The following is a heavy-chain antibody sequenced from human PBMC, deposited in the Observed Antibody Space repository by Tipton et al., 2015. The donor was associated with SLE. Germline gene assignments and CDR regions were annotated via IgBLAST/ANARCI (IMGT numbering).Heavy chain of an antibody. D-gene: IGHD1-26*01. V-gene: IGHV1-18*01. CDR2: ISAYNGNT. J-gene: IGHJ1*01. Sequence: QSGAEVKKPGASVKVSCKASGYTFSSYGLSWVRQAPGQGLEWMGWISAYNGNTNYAQKLQGRVTMITDTSTSTAYMELRSLRSDDTAVYYCSRDIQFVGSTEYFHHWGQGTLVTVSS. CDR1: GYTFSSYG. CDR3: SRDIQFVGSTEYFHH.